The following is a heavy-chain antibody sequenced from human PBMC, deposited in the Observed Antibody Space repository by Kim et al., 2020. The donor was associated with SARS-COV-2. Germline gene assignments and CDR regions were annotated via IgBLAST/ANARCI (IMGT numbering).Heavy chain of an antibody. V-gene: IGHV4-31*02. J-gene: IGHJ4*02. CDR3: ARVGCSSTSCNTPVDY. D-gene: IGHD2-2*02. Sequence: SLKSRVTISVDTSKNQFSLKLSSVTAADTAVYYCARVGCSSTSCNTPVDYWGQGTLVTVSS.